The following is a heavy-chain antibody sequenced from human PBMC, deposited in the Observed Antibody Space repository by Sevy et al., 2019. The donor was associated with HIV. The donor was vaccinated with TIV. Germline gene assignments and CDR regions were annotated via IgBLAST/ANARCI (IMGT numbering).Heavy chain of an antibody. Sequence: GGSLRLSCAASGFTFSSYSMNWVRQAPGKRLEWVSYISSSSSTILNADSVKGRFTISRDNAKNSLFLQMNSLRAEDTAVYYYARAGGDTAYAMDVWGQGTTVTVS. J-gene: IGHJ6*02. V-gene: IGHV3-48*01. CDR3: ARAGGDTAYAMDV. D-gene: IGHD2-21*01. CDR2: ISSSSSTI. CDR1: GFTFSSYS.